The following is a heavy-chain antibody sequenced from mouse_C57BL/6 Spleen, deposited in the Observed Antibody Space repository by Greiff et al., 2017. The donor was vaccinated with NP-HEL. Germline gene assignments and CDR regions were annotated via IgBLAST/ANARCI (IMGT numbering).Heavy chain of an antibody. D-gene: IGHD1-1*01. CDR3: ARKLRGYFDY. CDR1: GYAFTNYL. CDR2: INPGSGGT. V-gene: IGHV1-54*01. Sequence: QVQLQQSGAELVRPGTSVKVSCKASGYAFTNYLIEWVKQRPGQGLEGIGVINPGSGGTNYNEKFKGKGTMNADKPSSTAYMQLSSLTSDDSAVYFCARKLRGYFDYWGQGTTLTVSS. J-gene: IGHJ2*01.